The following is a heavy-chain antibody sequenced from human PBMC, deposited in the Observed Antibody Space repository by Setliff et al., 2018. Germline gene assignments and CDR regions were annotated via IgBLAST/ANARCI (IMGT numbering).Heavy chain of an antibody. D-gene: IGHD1-1*01. J-gene: IGHJ6*03. Sequence: ASVKVSCKASGGTFSSYAISWVRQAPGQGLEWMGRIIPIFGTANYAQKFQGRVTITADKSTSTAYMELSSLRSEDTAVYYCASLNWNHLYYYMDVWGKGTTVTVSS. CDR2: IIPIFGTA. CDR1: GGTFSSYA. CDR3: ASLNWNHLYYYMDV. V-gene: IGHV1-69*06.